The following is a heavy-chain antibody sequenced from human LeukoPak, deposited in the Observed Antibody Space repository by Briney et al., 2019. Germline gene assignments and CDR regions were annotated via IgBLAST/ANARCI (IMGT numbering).Heavy chain of an antibody. V-gene: IGHV4-34*01. CDR1: GGSFSGYY. CDR3: ARGPWRASLSRRSGYDPVGFDY. D-gene: IGHD5-12*01. J-gene: IGHJ4*02. Sequence: SETLSLTCAVYGGSFSGYYWSWIRQPPGKGLEWIGEINHSGSTNYNPSLKSRVTISVDTSKNQFSLKLSSVTAADTAVYYCARGPWRASLSRRSGYDPVGFDYWGQGTLVTVSS. CDR2: INHSGST.